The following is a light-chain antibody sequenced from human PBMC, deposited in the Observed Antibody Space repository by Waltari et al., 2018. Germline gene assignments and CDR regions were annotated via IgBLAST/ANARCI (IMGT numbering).Light chain of an antibody. J-gene: IGKJ4*01. V-gene: IGKV1-12*01. CDR3: QQATSFPHT. CDR1: QGIGSW. CDR2: GAS. Sequence: DIQMTQSPSSVSASVGDRVTITCRASQGIGSWLAWYQHKPGTAPKLLIYGASYLQSGVPSRFSGRGSGTDFTLTINSLQPEDFATYYCQQATSFPHTFGGGTKVEIK.